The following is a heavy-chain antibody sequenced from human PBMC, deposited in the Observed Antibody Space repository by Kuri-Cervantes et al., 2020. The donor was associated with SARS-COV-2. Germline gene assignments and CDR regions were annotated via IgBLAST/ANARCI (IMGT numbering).Heavy chain of an antibody. J-gene: IGHJ4*02. V-gene: IGHV3-72*01. CDR3: ARLXXEPFES. Sequence: GGSLRLXCAASGXXFSSYAMSWVRQXPGKGLEWVGRIRXKLIIYTTEYAASVKGRFTISRDDSKNSLFXQMNRLKTEXXAVYYCARLXXEPFESSGQGTLVTVSS. D-gene: IGHD1-26*01. CDR2: IRXKLIIYTT. CDR1: GXXFSSYA.